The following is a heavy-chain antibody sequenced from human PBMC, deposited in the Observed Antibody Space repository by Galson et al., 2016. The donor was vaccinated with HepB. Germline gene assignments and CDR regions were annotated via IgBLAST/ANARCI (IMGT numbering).Heavy chain of an antibody. D-gene: IGHD1-1*01. Sequence: SLRLSCAASGFTLSRFWMSWVRQAPGKGLEWVANINQDGSQKNYVDSVEGRFTISRDYAKNSLYLQMSSLRAEDMAVYYCASEPTKSNEGYWGQGTLVSVSS. CDR2: INQDGSQK. CDR3: ASEPTKSNEGY. J-gene: IGHJ4*02. V-gene: IGHV3-7*03. CDR1: GFTLSRFW.